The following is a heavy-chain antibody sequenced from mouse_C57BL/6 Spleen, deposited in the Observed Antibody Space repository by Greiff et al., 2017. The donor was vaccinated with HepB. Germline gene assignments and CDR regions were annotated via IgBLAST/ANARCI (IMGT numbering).Heavy chain of an antibody. J-gene: IGHJ3*01. D-gene: IGHD2-3*01. V-gene: IGHV1-80*01. Sequence: VQLQQSGAELVKPGASVKISCKASGYAFSSYWMNWVKQRPGKGLEWIGQIYPGDGDTNYNGKFKGKATLTADKSSSTAYMQLSSLTSEDSAVYFCASGDGYYPSWFAYWGQGTLVTVSA. CDR3: ASGDGYYPSWFAY. CDR1: GYAFSSYW. CDR2: IYPGDGDT.